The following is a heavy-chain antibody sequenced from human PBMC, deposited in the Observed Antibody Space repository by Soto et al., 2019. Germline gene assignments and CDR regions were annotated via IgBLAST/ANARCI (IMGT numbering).Heavy chain of an antibody. CDR2: ISYTVDA. D-gene: IGHD5-18*01. V-gene: IGHV4-59*01. J-gene: IGHJ4*02. Sequence: SETLSLTCSVSAGSLSRYYWGWVRQSPGEGLQWIAHISYTVDASYNPSLKSRVTISLDTSKNQIALRLMSVTAADTAVYYCVGSLMSRAMESFDYWGQGTLVTVSS. CDR1: AGSLSRYY. CDR3: VGSLMSRAMESFDY.